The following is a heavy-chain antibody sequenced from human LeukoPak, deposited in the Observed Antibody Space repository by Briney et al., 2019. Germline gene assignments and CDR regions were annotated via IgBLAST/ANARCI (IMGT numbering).Heavy chain of an antibody. J-gene: IGHJ4*02. CDR2: IYYSGST. V-gene: IGHV4-59*08. CDR1: GGSISNNY. CDR3: ARHLRGVMTCFDY. D-gene: IGHD2-21*02. Sequence: PSETLSLTCTVSGGSISNNYWSWIRQPPGKGLEWIGFIYYSGSTKYNPSLESRVTISVDTSKNQLSLNPNSVTAADTAVYYCARHLRGVMTCFDYWGQGALVTVSS.